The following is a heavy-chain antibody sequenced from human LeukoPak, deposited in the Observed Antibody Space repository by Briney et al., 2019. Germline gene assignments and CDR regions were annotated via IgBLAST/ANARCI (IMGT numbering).Heavy chain of an antibody. Sequence: ASVKVSCKVSGYTLTELSMHWVRQAPGKGLEWMGGFDPEDGETIYAQKFLGRVTMTEDTSTDTAYMELSSLRSEDTAVYYCATERGSSGYPDYWGQGTLVTVSS. D-gene: IGHD3-22*01. CDR3: ATERGSSGYPDY. J-gene: IGHJ4*02. V-gene: IGHV1-24*01. CDR2: FDPEDGET. CDR1: GYTLTELS.